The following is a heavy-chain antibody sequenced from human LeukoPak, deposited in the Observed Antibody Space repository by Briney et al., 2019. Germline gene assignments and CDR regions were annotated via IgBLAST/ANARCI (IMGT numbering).Heavy chain of an antibody. CDR2: IYYSGST. D-gene: IGHD1-26*01. V-gene: IGHV4-39*07. CDR1: GGSISSSSYY. Sequence: SETLSLTCTVSGGSISSSSYYGGWSRQPPGKVLEWIGSIYYSGSTFHNPSLKSRVTLSVDTSKNQFSLKLSSVTAADTAVYYCARVGSYYYHYWGQGILVTVSS. CDR3: ARVGSYYYHY. J-gene: IGHJ4*02.